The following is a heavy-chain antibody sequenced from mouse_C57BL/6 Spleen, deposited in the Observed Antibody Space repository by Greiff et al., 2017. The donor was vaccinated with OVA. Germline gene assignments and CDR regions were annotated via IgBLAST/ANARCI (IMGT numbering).Heavy chain of an antibody. Sequence: VQLQQPGAELVMPGASVKLSCKASGYTFTSYWMHWVKQRPGQGLEWIGEIDPSDSYTNYNQKFKGKSTLAVDKSSSTAYMQLSSLTSDDSAVYYCARSGGSSYRYFDVWGTGTTVTVSS. J-gene: IGHJ1*03. D-gene: IGHD1-1*01. CDR3: ARSGGSSYRYFDV. V-gene: IGHV1-69*01. CDR2: IDPSDSYT. CDR1: GYTFTSYW.